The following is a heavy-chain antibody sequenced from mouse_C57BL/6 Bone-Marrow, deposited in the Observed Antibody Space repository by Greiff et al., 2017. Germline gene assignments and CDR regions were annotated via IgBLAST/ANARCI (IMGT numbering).Heavy chain of an antibody. J-gene: IGHJ3*01. CDR3: ARGDYAYEGAWFAY. V-gene: IGHV5-17*01. Sequence: EVQLVESGGGLVKPGGSLKLSCAASGFTFSDYGMHWVRQAPEQGLKWVAYISSGSSTIYYTDTVKGRFTISRANAKNTLFLQRTRLRSEDTAMYYCARGDYAYEGAWFAYWGQGTLVTVSA. CDR2: ISSGSSTI. CDR1: GFTFSDYG. D-gene: IGHD2-2*01.